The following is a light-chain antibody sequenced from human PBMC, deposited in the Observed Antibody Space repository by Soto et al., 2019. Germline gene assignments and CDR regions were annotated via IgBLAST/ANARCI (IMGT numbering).Light chain of an antibody. J-gene: IGKJ5*01. Sequence: EVVLTQSPATLSVSPGERATLSCRASESVNNKLGWYQQKPGQAPRLLIYRASTRATGIPARFSGSGSGTEFTLTISSLQSAHSAVYPCHQSNNWFPFTFGQGTRLEIK. CDR3: HQSNNWFPFT. CDR2: RAS. V-gene: IGKV3-15*01. CDR1: ESVNNK.